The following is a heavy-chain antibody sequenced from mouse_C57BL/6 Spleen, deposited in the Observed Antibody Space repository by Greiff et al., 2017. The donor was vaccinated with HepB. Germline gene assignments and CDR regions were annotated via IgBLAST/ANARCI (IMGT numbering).Heavy chain of an antibody. J-gene: IGHJ1*03. D-gene: IGHD1-1*01. CDR3: ARPGSSPYWYFDV. CDR1: GYTFTSYW. CDR2: INPSNGGT. V-gene: IGHV1-53*01. Sequence: QVHVKQPGTELVKPGASVKLSCKASGYTFTSYWMHWVKQRPGQGLEWIGNINPSNGGTNYNEKFKSKATLTVDKSSSTAYMQLSSLTSEDSAVYYCARPGSSPYWYFDVWGTGTTVTVSS.